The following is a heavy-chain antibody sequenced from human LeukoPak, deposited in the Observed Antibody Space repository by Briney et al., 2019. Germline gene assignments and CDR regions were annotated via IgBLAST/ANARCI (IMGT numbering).Heavy chain of an antibody. J-gene: IGHJ4*02. CDR1: GGSISSYY. CDR3: ARSHSVWTSFDY. Sequence: PSETLSLTCTVSGGSISSYYWSWIRQPRWKGLEWIGYIYYSGSTNYNPSLKSRVTISVDTSKNQFSLKLSSVTAADTAVYYCARSHSVWTSFDYWGQGTLVTVSS. CDR2: IYYSGST. V-gene: IGHV4-59*01. D-gene: IGHD3/OR15-3a*01.